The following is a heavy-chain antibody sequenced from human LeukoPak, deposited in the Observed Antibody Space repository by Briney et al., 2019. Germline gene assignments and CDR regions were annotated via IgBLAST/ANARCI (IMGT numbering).Heavy chain of an antibody. V-gene: IGHV4-30-2*01. J-gene: IGHJ3*02. CDR2: IYHSGST. Sequence: SQTLSLTCTVSGGSISSGGYYWSWIRQPPGKGLEWIGYIYHSGSTYYNPSLKSRVTISVDRSKNQFSLKLSSVTAADTAVYYCARAQERPGYAFDIWGQGTMVTVSS. D-gene: IGHD5-18*01. CDR1: GGSISSGGYY. CDR3: ARAQERPGYAFDI.